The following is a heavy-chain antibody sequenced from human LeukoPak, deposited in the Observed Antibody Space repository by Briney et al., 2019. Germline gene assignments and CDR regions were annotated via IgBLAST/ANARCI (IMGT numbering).Heavy chain of an antibody. V-gene: IGHV4-31*03. CDR2: IYYSGST. CDR3: AGDLRGIRGVGSNWFDP. Sequence: PSETLSLTCTVSGGSISRGGYYWSWIRQHPGKGLEWIGYIYYSGSTHYNPSLKSRVTMSVDTSKNQFSLKLSSVTAADTAVYYCAGDLRGIRGVGSNWFDPWGQGTLVTVSS. J-gene: IGHJ5*02. D-gene: IGHD3-10*01. CDR1: GGSISRGGYY.